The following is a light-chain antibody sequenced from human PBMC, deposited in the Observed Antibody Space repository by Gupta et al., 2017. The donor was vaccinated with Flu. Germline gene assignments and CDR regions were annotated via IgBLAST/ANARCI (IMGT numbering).Light chain of an antibody. CDR1: QSIRTY. J-gene: IGKJ2*01. CDR3: QQSYSPLYT. Sequence: PASLSASVGDRVIITCRASQSIRTYLNWYQQKPGKAPKLLIYAASILQSGVPSRFGGSGSGTDFTLTISSLQPEDFATYYCQQSYSPLYTFGQGTKLEIK. V-gene: IGKV1-39*01. CDR2: AAS.